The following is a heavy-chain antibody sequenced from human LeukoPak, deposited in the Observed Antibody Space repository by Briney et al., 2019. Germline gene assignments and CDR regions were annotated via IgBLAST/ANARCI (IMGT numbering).Heavy chain of an antibody. Sequence: PGGSLRLSCAASGFTVSSNYMSWVRQAPGKGLEWVSVIYSGGSTYYADSVKGRFTISRDDSKNTLYLQMNSLRAEDTAVYYCASDSGAAAGFDYWGQGTLVTVSS. CDR1: GFTVSSNY. CDR2: IYSGGST. D-gene: IGHD2-2*01. V-gene: IGHV3-66*01. CDR3: ASDSGAAAGFDY. J-gene: IGHJ4*02.